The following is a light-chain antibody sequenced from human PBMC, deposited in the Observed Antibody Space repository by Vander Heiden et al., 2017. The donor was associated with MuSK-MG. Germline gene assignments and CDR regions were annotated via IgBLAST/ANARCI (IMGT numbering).Light chain of an antibody. CDR1: QSLVYSDGGTY. Sequence: DAVMTQSPLSLPVTLGQPASISCRSSQSLVYSDGGTYLSWFHQRPGQSPRRLIYKVSKRDSGVPDRFSGSGSSTDFTLKISRVEAEDVGVYYCRQGKHWPLTFGGGTKVEIK. V-gene: IGKV2-30*01. CDR2: KVS. J-gene: IGKJ4*01. CDR3: RQGKHWPLT.